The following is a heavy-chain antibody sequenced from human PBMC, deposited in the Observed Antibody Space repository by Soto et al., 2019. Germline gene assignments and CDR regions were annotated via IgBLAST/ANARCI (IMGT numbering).Heavy chain of an antibody. CDR3: ARRVGTRNWFDP. J-gene: IGHJ5*02. Sequence: SETLSRTCAVSGGSISSDGYSWSWIRQPPGKGLEWLGYIYPSGSTNYNPSLKSRVTLSVDRSKNQFSLNLNSVTAADTAVYYCARRVGTRNWFDPWGQGTLVTVSS. CDR2: IYPSGST. V-gene: IGHV4-30-2*01. D-gene: IGHD1-7*01. CDR1: GGSISSDGYS.